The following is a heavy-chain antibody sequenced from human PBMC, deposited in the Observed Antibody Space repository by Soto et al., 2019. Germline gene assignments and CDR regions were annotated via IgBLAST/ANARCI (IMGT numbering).Heavy chain of an antibody. Sequence: QMQLVQSGAEVKKTGSSVKVSCKASGYTFTYRYLHWVRQAPGQALEWMGWITPFNGNTNYAQKFQDRVTITRDRSMSTAYMELSSLRSEDTAMYYCALWFGELSSYGMDVWGQGTTVTVSS. V-gene: IGHV1-45*02. CDR2: ITPFNGNT. CDR1: GYTFTYRY. D-gene: IGHD3-10*01. J-gene: IGHJ6*02. CDR3: ALWFGELSSYGMDV.